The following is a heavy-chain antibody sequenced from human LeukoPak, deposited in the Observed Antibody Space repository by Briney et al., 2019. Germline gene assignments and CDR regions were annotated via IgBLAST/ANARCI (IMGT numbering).Heavy chain of an antibody. CDR1: GGSISSYY. J-gene: IGHJ2*01. Sequence: PSETLSLTCTVSGGSISSYYWSWIRQPPGKGLEWIGYIYYSGSTNYNPSLKSRVTISVDTSKNQFSLKLSFVTAADTAVYYCARSYYDSSGYYPPSWYFDLWGRGTLVTVSS. CDR3: ARSYYDSSGYYPPSWYFDL. V-gene: IGHV4-59*01. D-gene: IGHD3-22*01. CDR2: IYYSGST.